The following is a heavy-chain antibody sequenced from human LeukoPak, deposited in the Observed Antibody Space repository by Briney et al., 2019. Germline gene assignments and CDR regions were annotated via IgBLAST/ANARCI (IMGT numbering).Heavy chain of an antibody. V-gene: IGHV4-61*02. Sequence: PSQTLSLTCSVSGDSVRRGNYYWSWIRQSAGKGLEWIGRINPSGSTNYNPSLKSRVIMSLDTSKNQFSLRLTSVTAADTAVYYCARDDFDNSGYRPFYFWGQGSLVTVSS. CDR3: ARDDFDNSGYRPFYF. D-gene: IGHD3-22*01. CDR1: GDSVRRGNYY. J-gene: IGHJ4*02. CDR2: INPSGST.